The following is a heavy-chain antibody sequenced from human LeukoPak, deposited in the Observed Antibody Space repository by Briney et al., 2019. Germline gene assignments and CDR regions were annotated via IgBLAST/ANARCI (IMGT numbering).Heavy chain of an antibody. CDR1: GGTFSSYA. CDR2: INPNSGGT. J-gene: IGHJ5*02. CDR3: ARGVRSSWYLSGNWFDP. V-gene: IGHV1-2*02. Sequence: GASVKVSCKASGGTFSSYAISWVRQAPGQGLEWMGWINPNSGGTNCAQKFQGRVTMTRDTSISTAYMELSRLRSDDTAVYYCARGVRSSWYLSGNWFDPWGQGTLVTVSS. D-gene: IGHD6-13*01.